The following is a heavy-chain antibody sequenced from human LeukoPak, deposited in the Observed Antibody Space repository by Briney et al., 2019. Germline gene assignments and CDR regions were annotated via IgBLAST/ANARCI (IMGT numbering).Heavy chain of an antibody. CDR2: ISSSSSYI. CDR1: GFTFSSDS. Sequence: GGSLRLSCAASGFTFSSDSMNWVRQAPGKGLEWVSSISSSSSYIYYADSVKGRFTISRDNAKNSLYLQMNSLRAEDTAVYYCARDWDYGDYVSMNYFDYWGQGTLVTVSS. V-gene: IGHV3-21*01. J-gene: IGHJ4*02. D-gene: IGHD4-17*01. CDR3: ARDWDYGDYVSMNYFDY.